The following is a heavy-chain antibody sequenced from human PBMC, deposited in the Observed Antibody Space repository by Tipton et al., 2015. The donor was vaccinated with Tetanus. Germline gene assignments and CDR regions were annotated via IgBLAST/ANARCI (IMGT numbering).Heavy chain of an antibody. CDR3: ARDRGAFTVTKSHDY. D-gene: IGHD4-17*01. Sequence: SLRLSCAASGFTFSGHSMNWVRQAPGQGLEWISYISSTSNAIYYADSVKGRFTISRDNAKNSLYLQLSSLRDEGTAVYYCARDRGAFTVTKSHDYWGRGTLVTVSS. V-gene: IGHV3-48*02. J-gene: IGHJ4*02. CDR1: GFTFSGHS. CDR2: ISSTSNAI.